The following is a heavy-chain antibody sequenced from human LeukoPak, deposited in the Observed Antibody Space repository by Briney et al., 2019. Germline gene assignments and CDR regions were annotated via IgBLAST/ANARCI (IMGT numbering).Heavy chain of an antibody. V-gene: IGHV4-34*01. CDR1: GGSFSGYY. J-gene: IGHJ3*02. CDR2: INHSGST. Sequence: SETLSLTCAVYGGSFSGYYWSWIRQPPGKGLEWIGEINHSGSTNYNPSLKSRVTISVDTSKNQFSLKLSFVTAADTAVYYCARGGCSGGSCYEDAFDIWGQGTMVTVSS. CDR3: ARGGCSGGSCYEDAFDI. D-gene: IGHD2-15*01.